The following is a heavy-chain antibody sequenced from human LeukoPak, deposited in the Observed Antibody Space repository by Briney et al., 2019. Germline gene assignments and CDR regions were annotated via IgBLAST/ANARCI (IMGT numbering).Heavy chain of an antibody. Sequence: SETLSLTRTVSGGSISSSSYYWGWIRQPPGKGLEWIGSIYYSGSTYYNPSLKSRVTISVDTSKNQFSLKLSSVTAADTAVYYCARDSSGWSFFPAYGYWGQGTLVTVSS. CDR2: IYYSGST. J-gene: IGHJ4*02. CDR3: ARDSSGWSFFPAYGY. CDR1: GGSISSSSYY. D-gene: IGHD6-19*01. V-gene: IGHV4-39*01.